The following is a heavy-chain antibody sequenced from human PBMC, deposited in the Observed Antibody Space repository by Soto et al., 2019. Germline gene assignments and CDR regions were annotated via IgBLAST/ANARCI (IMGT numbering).Heavy chain of an antibody. CDR3: AGREPYFAY. J-gene: IGHJ4*02. Sequence: PSETLSLTCAVSGGSISGSYWTWIRQPPGKGLEWIGYIYYSGSTNYNPSLKGRVTISGDTSKNQLSLKLTSVTAADTAVYYCAGREPYFAYWGQGTLVTVSS. V-gene: IGHV4-59*01. CDR2: IYYSGST. CDR1: GGSISGSY.